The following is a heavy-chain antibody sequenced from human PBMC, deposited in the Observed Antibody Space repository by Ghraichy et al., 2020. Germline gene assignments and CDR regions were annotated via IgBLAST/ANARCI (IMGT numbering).Heavy chain of an antibody. D-gene: IGHD5-18*01. J-gene: IGHJ5*02. CDR1: GGSISSGSYY. V-gene: IGHV4-61*02. CDR2: IYTSGST. Sequence: SETLSLTCTVSGGSISSGSYYWSWIRQPAGKGLEWIGRIYTSGSTNYNPSLKSRVTISVDTSKNQFSLKLSSVTAADTAVYYCARADTAMVKVSWFDPWGQGTLVTVSS. CDR3: ARADTAMVKVSWFDP.